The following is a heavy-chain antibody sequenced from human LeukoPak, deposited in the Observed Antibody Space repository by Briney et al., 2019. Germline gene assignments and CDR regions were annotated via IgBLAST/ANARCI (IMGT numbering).Heavy chain of an antibody. Sequence: SETLSLTCAVSGASISSDYWNWIRQLPGKGLEWIGNVDYNGATKYNPSLQSRITISLDPSNNQFSLTLTSVTAADTALYFCTRGYYEAFDYWGQGRLVTVSS. V-gene: IGHV4-59*01. D-gene: IGHD3-16*01. CDR1: GASISSDY. CDR3: TRGYYEAFDY. CDR2: VDYNGAT. J-gene: IGHJ4*02.